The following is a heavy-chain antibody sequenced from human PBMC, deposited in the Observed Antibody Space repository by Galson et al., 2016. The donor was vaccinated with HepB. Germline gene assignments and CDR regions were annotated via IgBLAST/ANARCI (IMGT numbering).Heavy chain of an antibody. CDR3: ARGKFDCSGGTCHYYGMDV. CDR2: IGTAGYT. Sequence: SLRLSCAASGLTFSRCDMHWVRQATGKGLEWVSAIGTAGYTYYPGSVRGRFSISSENSKNSLYLQMNSLTAGDTAVYYCARGKFDCSGGTCHYYGMDVWGKGTTVTVSS. V-gene: IGHV3-13*01. J-gene: IGHJ6*04. CDR1: GLTFSRCD. D-gene: IGHD2-15*01.